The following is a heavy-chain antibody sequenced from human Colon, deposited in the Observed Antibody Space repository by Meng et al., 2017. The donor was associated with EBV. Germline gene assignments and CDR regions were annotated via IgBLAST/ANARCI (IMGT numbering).Heavy chain of an antibody. Sequence: QLQLQASGPVQVKPSQPQSLPCASSGDSNSNGAYTWSWIRQPPGKGPEWIGYIYHRGSTTYNPSLKSRVTISIDTSKNQFSLKMNSVTVADTAVYYCARDTTTWGNKGLDYWGQGLLVTVSS. CDR2: IYHRGST. CDR1: GDSNSNGAYT. J-gene: IGHJ4*02. V-gene: IGHV4-30-2*01. D-gene: IGHD7-27*01. CDR3: ARDTTTWGNKGLDY.